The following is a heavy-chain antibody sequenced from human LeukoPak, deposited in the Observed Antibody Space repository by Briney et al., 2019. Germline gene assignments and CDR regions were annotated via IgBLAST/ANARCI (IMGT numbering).Heavy chain of an antibody. V-gene: IGHV1-18*01. D-gene: IGHD5-18*01. CDR1: GYTFTSYG. Sequence: ASVKVSCKASGYTFTSYGISWVRQAPGQGLEWMGWISAYNGNTNYAQKFQGRVTMTTDTSTSTAYMELRSLRSDDTAVYYCARVQSGAYSYGYGYYNMDVWGQGTTVTVSS. CDR2: ISAYNGNT. J-gene: IGHJ6*02. CDR3: ARVQSGAYSYGYGYYNMDV.